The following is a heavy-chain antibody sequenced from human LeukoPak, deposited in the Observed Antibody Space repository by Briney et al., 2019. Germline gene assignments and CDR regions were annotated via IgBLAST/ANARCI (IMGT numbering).Heavy chain of an antibody. CDR1: GGSISSYY. J-gene: IGHJ6*02. CDR2: IYYSGST. CDR3: ARGVGGPYYYGMDV. D-gene: IGHD5/OR15-5a*01. Sequence: SETLSLTCTVSGGSISSYYWSWIRQPPGKGLEWIGYIYYSGSTNYNPSLKSRVTISVDTSKNQFSLKLSSATAADTAVYYCARGVGGPYYYGMDVWGQGTTVTVSS. V-gene: IGHV4-59*01.